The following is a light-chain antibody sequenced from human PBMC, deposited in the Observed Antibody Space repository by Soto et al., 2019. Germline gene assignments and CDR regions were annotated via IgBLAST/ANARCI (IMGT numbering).Light chain of an antibody. J-gene: IGKJ1*01. CDR1: QSTSSW. CDR3: QQYNSYSQT. Sequence: DIQMTLSPSTLSASIGDRVTITCRASQSTSSWLAWYQQKPGKAPKLLIYDASSLESGVPSRFSGSGSGTEFTLTISSLQPDDFANYYCQQYNSYSQTFGQGTKVDIK. V-gene: IGKV1-5*01. CDR2: DAS.